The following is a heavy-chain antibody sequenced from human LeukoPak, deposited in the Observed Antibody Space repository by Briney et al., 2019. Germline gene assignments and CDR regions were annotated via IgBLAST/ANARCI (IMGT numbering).Heavy chain of an antibody. Sequence: SETLSLTCTVSGGSISSYYWSWIRQPAGKGLEWIGRITIGGNNDYNPSLKSRVTISVDTSKNQFSLKLSSVTAADTAVYYCARSGEYYDFWSGYSPYWYFDLWGRGTLVTVSS. CDR3: ARSGEYYDFWSGYSPYWYFDL. J-gene: IGHJ2*01. CDR1: GGSISSYY. CDR2: ITIGGNN. V-gene: IGHV4-4*07. D-gene: IGHD3-3*01.